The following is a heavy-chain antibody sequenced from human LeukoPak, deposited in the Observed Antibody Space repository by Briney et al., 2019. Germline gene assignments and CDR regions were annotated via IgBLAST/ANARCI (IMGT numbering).Heavy chain of an antibody. J-gene: IGHJ4*02. CDR2: VYYSGST. CDR1: GDSIPGDY. D-gene: IGHD3-10*01. Sequence: SETLSLTCTVSGDSIPGDYWTWIRQPPGKGLQWIGYVYYSGSTNYSPSLKSRATISVDTSKNQFSLNLRSVTAADTAVYYCARLTYYYGSGSYYFDYWGQGTLVTVSS. CDR3: ARLTYYYGSGSYYFDY. V-gene: IGHV4-59*08.